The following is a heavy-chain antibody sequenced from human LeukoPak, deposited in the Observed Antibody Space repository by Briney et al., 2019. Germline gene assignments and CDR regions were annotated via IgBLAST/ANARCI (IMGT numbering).Heavy chain of an antibody. V-gene: IGHV4-34*01. J-gene: IGHJ3*02. Sequence: PSETLSLTCAVYGGSFSASYCGWIRQPPGKGLEWIGEINHSGSTNYNPSLKSGVNISVDTSKNQFSLKLRSVTAADTAVYYCARESRLWWARDIWGQGTMVTVSS. D-gene: IGHD2-21*01. CDR3: ARESRLWWARDI. CDR1: GGSFSASY. CDR2: INHSGST.